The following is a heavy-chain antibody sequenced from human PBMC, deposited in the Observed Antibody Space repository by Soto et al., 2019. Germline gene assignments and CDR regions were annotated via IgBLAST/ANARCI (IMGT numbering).Heavy chain of an antibody. V-gene: IGHV1-69*13. CDR1: GGTFSSYA. D-gene: IGHD1-1*01. J-gene: IGHJ2*01. CDR2: IIPIFGTA. Sequence: GASVKVSCKASGGTFSSYAISWVRQAPGQGLEWMGGIIPIFGTANYAQKFQGRVTVTADESTSTAYMELSSLRSEDTAVYYCARSEAVRRPTTNWYFDLWGRGTLVTSPQ. CDR3: ARSEAVRRPTTNWYFDL.